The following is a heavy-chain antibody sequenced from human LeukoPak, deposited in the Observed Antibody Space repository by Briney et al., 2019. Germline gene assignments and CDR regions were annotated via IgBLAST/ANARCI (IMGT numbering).Heavy chain of an antibody. V-gene: IGHV3-7*01. CDR3: ARAGNYYGRHTNWFDP. CDR2: IKQDGSEK. Sequence: PAGGSLRLSCAASGFNFINYWMNWVRQAPGKGLEWVANIKQDGSEKYYVDSVKGRFTISRDNAKNSLYLQMNSLRAEDTAVYYCARAGNYYGRHTNWFDPWGQGTLVTVSS. CDR1: GFNFINYW. D-gene: IGHD3-10*01. J-gene: IGHJ5*02.